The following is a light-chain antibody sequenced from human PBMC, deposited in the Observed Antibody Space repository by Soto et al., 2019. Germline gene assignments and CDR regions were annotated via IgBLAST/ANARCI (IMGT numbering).Light chain of an antibody. CDR1: QSVRSW. V-gene: IGKV1-5*01. CDR2: DAS. J-gene: IGKJ4*01. Sequence: DIQMTQSPATLSASVGDRVTITCRASQSVRSWLAWYQQKPGTAPKLLIFDASRLESGVPSRFSGSASGTECTLTISSLQPDDFATYYCQQYDNYPLTFGGGTKVEIK. CDR3: QQYDNYPLT.